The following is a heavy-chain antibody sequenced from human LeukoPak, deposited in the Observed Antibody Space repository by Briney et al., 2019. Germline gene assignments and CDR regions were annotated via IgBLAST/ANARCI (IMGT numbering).Heavy chain of an antibody. V-gene: IGHV1-3*01. CDR2: INAGNGNT. Sequence: GASVKVSCKASGYTFTSYAMHWVRQAPGQRLEWMGWINAGNGNTKYSQKLQGRVTITRDTSASTAYMELSSLRSEDTAVYYCARDWSPRDYYDSSGPDAFDIWGQGTMVTVSS. D-gene: IGHD3-22*01. CDR3: ARDWSPRDYYDSSGPDAFDI. J-gene: IGHJ3*02. CDR1: GYTFTSYA.